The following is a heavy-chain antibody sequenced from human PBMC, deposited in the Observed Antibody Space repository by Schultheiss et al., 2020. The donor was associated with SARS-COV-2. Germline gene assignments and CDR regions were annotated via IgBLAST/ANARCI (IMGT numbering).Heavy chain of an antibody. J-gene: IGHJ4*02. D-gene: IGHD2-2*01. CDR1: GGSISTYY. V-gene: IGHV4-59*06. CDR3: ARTMGYCSTTSCPYFDY. CDR2: IYFTGNT. Sequence: SETLSLTCTVSGGSISTYYWTWIRQHPGKGLEWIGYIYFTGNTYYNPSLQSRVKMSVDTSKNQFSLKLSSVTAADTAVYYCARTMGYCSTTSCPYFDYWGQGTLVTVSS.